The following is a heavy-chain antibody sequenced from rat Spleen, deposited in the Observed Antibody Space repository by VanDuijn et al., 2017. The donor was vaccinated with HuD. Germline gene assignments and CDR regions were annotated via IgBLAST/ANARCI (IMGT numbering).Heavy chain of an antibody. D-gene: IGHD4-3*01. CDR3: ATYNSGYDWFAY. V-gene: IGHV5-17*01. Sequence: EVQLMESDGGLVQPGRSLKLSCAASGFTFSDYAMAWVRQAPKKGLEWVATIIYDGSSTYYRDSVKGRFTISRDNAKSSLYLQMNSLKSEDTATYYCATYNSGYDWFAYWGQGTLVTVSS. CDR2: IIYDGSST. J-gene: IGHJ3*01. CDR1: GFTFSDYA.